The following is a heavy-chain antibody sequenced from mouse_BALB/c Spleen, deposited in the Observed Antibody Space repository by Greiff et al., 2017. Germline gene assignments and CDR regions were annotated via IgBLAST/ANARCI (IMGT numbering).Heavy chain of an antibody. J-gene: IGHJ3*01. CDR1: GFNFKDTY. CDR2: IDPANGNT. V-gene: IGHV14-3*02. D-gene: IGHD2-3*01. Sequence: VQLKESGAELVKPGASVKLSCTASGFNFKDTYMHWVKQRPEQGLEWIGRIDPANGNTKYDQKFQGKATITADTSSNTAYLQLSSLTSEDTDVYYYASVSDGYGLSPWFAYWGQGTLVTVSA. CDR3: ASVSDGYGLSPWFAY.